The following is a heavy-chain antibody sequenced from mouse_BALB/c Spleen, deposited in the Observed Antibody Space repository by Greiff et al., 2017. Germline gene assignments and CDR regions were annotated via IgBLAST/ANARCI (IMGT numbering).Heavy chain of an antibody. CDR1: GFSLTSYG. D-gene: IGHD3-1*01. CDR2: IWSGGST. V-gene: IGHV2-2*02. J-gene: IGHJ3*01. CDR3: ARNFGDAY. Sequence: VMLVESGPGLVQPSQSLSITCTVSGFSLTSYGVHWVRQSPGKGLEWLGVIWSGGSTDYNAAFISRLSISKDNSKSQVFFKMNSLQANDTAIYYCARNFGDAYWGQGTLVTVSA.